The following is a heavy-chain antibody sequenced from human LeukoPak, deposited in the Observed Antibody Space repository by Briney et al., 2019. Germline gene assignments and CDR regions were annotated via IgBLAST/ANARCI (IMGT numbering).Heavy chain of an antibody. J-gene: IGHJ4*02. CDR1: GFTFSSYS. D-gene: IGHD6-6*01. Sequence: GGSLRLSCAASGFTFSSYSMNWVRQAPGKGLEWVSSISSSSSYIYYADSVKGRFTISRDNAKNSLYLQMNSLRAKDTAVYYCARERGQLGRDFDYWGQGTLVTVSS. CDR3: ARERGQLGRDFDY. CDR2: ISSSSSYI. V-gene: IGHV3-21*01.